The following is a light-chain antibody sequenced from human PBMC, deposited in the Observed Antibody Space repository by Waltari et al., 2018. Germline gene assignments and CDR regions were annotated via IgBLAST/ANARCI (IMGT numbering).Light chain of an antibody. J-gene: IGKJ5*01. V-gene: IGKV4-1*01. Sequence: DIVMTQSPDSLAVSLGERATINCKSNQSVLYSSNNKNYLAWYQQKPGQPPKLLIYWASTRESVVPDRFSGSGSGTDFTLTISSLQAEDVAVYYCQQYYSTPITFGQGTRLEIK. CDR2: WAS. CDR3: QQYYSTPIT. CDR1: QSVLYSSNNKNY.